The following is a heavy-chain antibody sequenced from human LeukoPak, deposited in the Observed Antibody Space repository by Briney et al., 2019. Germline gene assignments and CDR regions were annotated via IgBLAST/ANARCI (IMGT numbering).Heavy chain of an antibody. CDR3: ARDFYYYYYMDV. J-gene: IGHJ6*03. CDR1: GLTFSSYW. V-gene: IGHV3-74*01. Sequence: GSLRLSCAASGLTFSSYWMHWVRQAPGKGLVWVSRINSDGSSTSYADSVKGRFTISRDNAKNTLYLQMNSLRAGDTAVYYCARDFYYYYYMDVWGKGTTVTVSS. CDR2: INSDGSST.